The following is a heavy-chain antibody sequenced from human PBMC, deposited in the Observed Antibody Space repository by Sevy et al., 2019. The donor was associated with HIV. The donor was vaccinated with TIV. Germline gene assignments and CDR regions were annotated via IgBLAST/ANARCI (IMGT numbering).Heavy chain of an antibody. V-gene: IGHV3-21*06. CDR2: ISSGGSYK. D-gene: IGHD7-27*01. J-gene: IGHJ3*02. CDR3: TRDSEDLTGGAGKDPFDI. CDR1: GFTFRSYS. Sequence: GGSLRLSCAASGFTFRSYSMNWVRQAPGKGLEWVSSISSGGSYKYYTDSVKGRFTISRDNTKNSLFLQMNSLRAEDTAIYYGTRDSEDLTGGAGKDPFDIWGQGTTVTVSS.